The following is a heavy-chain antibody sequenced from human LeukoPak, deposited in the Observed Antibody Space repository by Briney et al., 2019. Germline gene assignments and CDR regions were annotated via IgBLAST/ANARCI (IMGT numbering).Heavy chain of an antibody. D-gene: IGHD6-19*01. CDR2: INPNSGGT. Sequence: ASVKVSCKASGGTFSSYAISWVRQAPGQGLEWMGWINPNSGGTNYAQKFQGRVTMTRDTSISTAYMEMSRLRSDDTAVYYCARGGWPLYYYYMDVWGKGTTVTVSS. CDR3: ARGGWPLYYYYMDV. V-gene: IGHV1-2*02. CDR1: GGTFSSYA. J-gene: IGHJ6*03.